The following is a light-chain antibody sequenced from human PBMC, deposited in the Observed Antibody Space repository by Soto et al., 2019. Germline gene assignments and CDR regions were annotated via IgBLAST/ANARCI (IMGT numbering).Light chain of an antibody. CDR2: DVS. CDR3: SSHSSTSHYV. Sequence: LTQPASVSGSPGQSIAISCSGTSSDVGGDHVSWYQHHPGKVPRLVIYDVSNRPSGISNRFSGSKSDNTASLTISGLQADDEADYYCSSHSSTSHYVFGTGTKVTV. V-gene: IGLV2-14*03. CDR1: SSDVGGDH. J-gene: IGLJ1*01.